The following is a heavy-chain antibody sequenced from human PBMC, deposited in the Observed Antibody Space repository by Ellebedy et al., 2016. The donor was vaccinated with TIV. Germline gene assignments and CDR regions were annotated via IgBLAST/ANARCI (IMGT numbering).Heavy chain of an antibody. CDR1: GFTFSSYW. CDR2: INSDGSST. J-gene: IGHJ6*02. CDR3: ARDRTGYSSGWYRSYNYYGMDV. Sequence: GESLKISCAASGFTFSSYWMHWVRQAPGKGLVWVSRINSDGSSTSYADSVKGRFTISRDNAKNTLYLQMNSLRAEDTAVYYCARDRTGYSSGWYRSYNYYGMDVWGQGTTVTVSS. D-gene: IGHD6-19*01. V-gene: IGHV3-74*01.